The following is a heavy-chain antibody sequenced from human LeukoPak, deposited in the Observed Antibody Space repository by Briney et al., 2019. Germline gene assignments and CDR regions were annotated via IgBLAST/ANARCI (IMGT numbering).Heavy chain of an antibody. D-gene: IGHD3-3*01. CDR2: IIPIFGTA. V-gene: IGHV1-69*01. CDR1: GGTFSSYA. J-gene: IGHJ3*02. Sequence: GSSVKVSCKASGGTFSSYAISWVRQAPGQGLEWMGGIIPIFGTANYAQKFQGRVTISADESTSTAYMELSSLRSEDTAAYYCARCTYYDFWSGYSDAFDIWGQGTMVTVSS. CDR3: ARCTYYDFWSGYSDAFDI.